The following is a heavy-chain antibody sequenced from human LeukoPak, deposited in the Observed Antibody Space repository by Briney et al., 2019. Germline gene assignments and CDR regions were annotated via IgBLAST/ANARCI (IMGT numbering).Heavy chain of an antibody. CDR1: GFTFSSYA. CDR2: ISYDGSNK. CDR3: AKGPHNWNPHGIDY. J-gene: IGHJ4*02. D-gene: IGHD1-20*01. Sequence: GRSLRLSCAASGFTFSSYAMHWVRQAPGKGLEWVAVISYDGSNKYYADSVKGRFTISRDNSKNTLYLQMNSLRAEDTAVYYCAKGPHNWNPHGIDYWGRGTLVTVSS. V-gene: IGHV3-30-3*01.